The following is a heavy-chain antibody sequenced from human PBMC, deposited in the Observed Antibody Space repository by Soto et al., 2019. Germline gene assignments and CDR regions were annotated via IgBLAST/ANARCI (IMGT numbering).Heavy chain of an antibody. CDR3: ARPTTVTPRRAFDM. V-gene: IGHV3-23*01. CDR2: ISGSGSVT. D-gene: IGHD4-17*01. Sequence: EVQLLESGGGLVQPGGSLRLSCAASGFTFSNFAMNWVRQAPGKGLGWVSSISGSGSVTNYADSVRGRFTMSRDNSKNTLYLQMNSLRAEDTAVYYCARPTTVTPRRAFDMWGQGTMVTVSS. CDR1: GFTFSNFA. J-gene: IGHJ3*02.